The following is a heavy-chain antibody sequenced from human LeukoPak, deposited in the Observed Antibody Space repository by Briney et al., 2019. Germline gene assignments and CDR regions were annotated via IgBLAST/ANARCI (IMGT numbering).Heavy chain of an antibody. D-gene: IGHD3-9*01. CDR1: GYTFTRYG. Sequence: GASMKVSCKASGYTFTRYGISWGRQAPGQRLGWRGWFSAYNGNTNYAQKLKGRVIMTTDTSTSTAYMELRSLRSDDTVVYYCARSVRYLSGDYFDYWGQGTMVTVSS. V-gene: IGHV1-18*01. J-gene: IGHJ4*02. CDR3: ARSVRYLSGDYFDY. CDR2: FSAYNGNT.